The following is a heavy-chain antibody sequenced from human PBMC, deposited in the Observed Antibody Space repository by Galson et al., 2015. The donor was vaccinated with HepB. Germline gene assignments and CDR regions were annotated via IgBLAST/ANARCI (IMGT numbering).Heavy chain of an antibody. CDR3: ARGYCSGYNCDHFDY. D-gene: IGHD2-15*01. CDR2: INPNNGDT. CDR1: GYTFSNYV. Sequence: KVSCKASGYTFSNYVIHWVRQAPGQRLEWMAWINPNNGDTKYSQKLQDRVTITRDTSASTAYMELSSLRSEDTAVYYCARGYCSGYNCDHFDYWGQGTLVTVSS. J-gene: IGHJ4*02. V-gene: IGHV1-3*01.